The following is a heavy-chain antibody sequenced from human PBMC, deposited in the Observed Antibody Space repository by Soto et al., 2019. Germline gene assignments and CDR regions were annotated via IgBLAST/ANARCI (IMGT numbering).Heavy chain of an antibody. D-gene: IGHD1-20*01. V-gene: IGHV3-23*01. CDR3: ARTSGVTAANEYFQH. J-gene: IGHJ1*01. CDR1: GFTFSDYG. CDR2: VSGSGGST. Sequence: EVQLLESGGGLVQPGGSLRLSCAASGFTFSDYGMSWVRQAPGRGLEWVSAVSGSGGSTYYADFVKGRFTISRDNSKNTLYLQMNALRAEDAALYYSARTSGVTAANEYFQHWGQGTLVPVSS.